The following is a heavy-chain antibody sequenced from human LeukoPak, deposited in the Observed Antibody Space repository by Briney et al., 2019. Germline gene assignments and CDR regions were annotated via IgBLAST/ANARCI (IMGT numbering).Heavy chain of an antibody. CDR2: ISSSGSTI. D-gene: IGHD3-9*01. Sequence: PGGSLRLSCAASGFTFSAYSMNWVRQAPGKGLEWVSYISSSGSTIYYAGSVKGRFTVSRDNAKNSLHLQMNSLRAEDTAVYYCARWYYDILTGYRTFDYWGQGTLVTVSS. J-gene: IGHJ4*02. CDR1: GFTFSAYS. V-gene: IGHV3-48*04. CDR3: ARWYYDILTGYRTFDY.